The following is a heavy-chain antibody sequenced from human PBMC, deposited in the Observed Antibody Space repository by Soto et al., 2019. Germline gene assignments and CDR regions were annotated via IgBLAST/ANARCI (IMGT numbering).Heavy chain of an antibody. J-gene: IGHJ5*02. CDR1: GGSISRSTYY. CDR3: ARRERYYGSPSWFDP. CDR2: VYYNENT. Sequence: PSETLSLTCTVSGGSISRSTYYWGWIRQPPGKGLEWIGTVYYNENTYYNPSLKSRVTITVDTAKNQFSLNLRSVTAADTAMYFCARRERYYGSPSWFDPWGPGTLVTVSS. V-gene: IGHV4-39*01. D-gene: IGHD3-10*01.